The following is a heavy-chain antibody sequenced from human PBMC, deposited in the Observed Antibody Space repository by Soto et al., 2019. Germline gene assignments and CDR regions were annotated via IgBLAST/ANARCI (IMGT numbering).Heavy chain of an antibody. CDR2: IKSKTDGGTT. Sequence: EVQLVESGGGLVKPGGSLRLSCAASGSTFSNAWMSWVRQAPGKGLEWVGRIKSKTDGGTTDYAAPMKGRFTISRDDSQGTVFLQVNSLKTEDTAVYYCTRWRVVVVGGHYYYNGMDVWGQGTTVTVSS. CDR3: TRWRVVVVGGHYYYNGMDV. CDR1: GSTFSNAW. D-gene: IGHD2-15*01. J-gene: IGHJ6*02. V-gene: IGHV3-15*01.